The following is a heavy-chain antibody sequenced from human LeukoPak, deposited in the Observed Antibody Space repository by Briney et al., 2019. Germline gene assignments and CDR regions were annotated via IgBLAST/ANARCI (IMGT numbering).Heavy chain of an antibody. CDR2: IRYDGSDK. V-gene: IGHV3-30*02. Sequence: GGSLRLSCAASGFTFSSYGMHWVRQAPGKGLEWVTFIRYDGSDKYYADSVKGRFTISRDNAKNSLYLQMNSLRAEDMALYYCAKDREYSSGWPGGFDYWGQGTLVTVSS. CDR1: GFTFSSYG. D-gene: IGHD6-19*01. CDR3: AKDREYSSGWPGGFDY. J-gene: IGHJ4*02.